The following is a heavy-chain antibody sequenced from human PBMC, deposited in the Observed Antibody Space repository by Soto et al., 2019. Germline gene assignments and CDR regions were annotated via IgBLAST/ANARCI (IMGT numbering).Heavy chain of an antibody. Sequence: EVQLVESGGGLVKPGGSLRLSCAASGFTFSSFDMNWVRQAPGKGLEWVSSISTTSKYIYHADSVKGRFTTSRDNAKSSLYLQMNSLRAEDTAVYYCARGGGLSQQIRTNWFDPWGQGTLVTVSS. D-gene: IGHD1-1*01. CDR2: ISTTSKYI. J-gene: IGHJ5*02. CDR1: GFTFSSFD. CDR3: ARGGGLSQQIRTNWFDP. V-gene: IGHV3-21*01.